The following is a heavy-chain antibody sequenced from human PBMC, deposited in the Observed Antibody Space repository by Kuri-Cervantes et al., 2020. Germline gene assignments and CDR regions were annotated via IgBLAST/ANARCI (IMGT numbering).Heavy chain of an antibody. CDR1: GFSFDDYG. D-gene: IGHD3-22*01. Sequence: GGSLRLSCAASGFSFDDYGMHWVRQAPGKGLEWVSGISWNSGSIGYADSVKSRFTISGDNAKNSLYLQMNSLRAEDTAVYYCAKASSYYDSSGYYPGYWGQGTLVTVSS. CDR3: AKASSYYDSSGYYPGY. J-gene: IGHJ4*02. CDR2: ISWNSGSI. V-gene: IGHV3-9*01.